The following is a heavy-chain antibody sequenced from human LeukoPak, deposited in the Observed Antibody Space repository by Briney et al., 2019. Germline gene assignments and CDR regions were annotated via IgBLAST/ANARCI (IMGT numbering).Heavy chain of an antibody. V-gene: IGHV4-59*01. D-gene: IGHD3-22*01. J-gene: IGHJ3*02. CDR1: GGSMSSYF. Sequence: SETLSLTCTVSGGSMSSYFWSWIRQPPGKALEWIGNIFYSGSTYYNPSLKSRVTISVDTSKNQFSLKLSSVTAADTAVYYCACLTTADAFDIWGQGTMVTVSS. CDR2: IFYSGST. CDR3: ACLTTADAFDI.